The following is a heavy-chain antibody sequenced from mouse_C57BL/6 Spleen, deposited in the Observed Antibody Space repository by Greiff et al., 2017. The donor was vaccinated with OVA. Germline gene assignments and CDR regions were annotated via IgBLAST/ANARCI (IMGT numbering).Heavy chain of an antibody. V-gene: IGHV1-69*01. CDR2: IDPSDSYT. J-gene: IGHJ3*01. Sequence: VKLQQPGAELVMPGASVKLSCKASGYTFTSYWMHWVKQRPGQGLEWIGEIDPSDSYTNYNQKFKGKSTLTVDKSSSTAYMQLSSLTSEDSAVYYCAVFLLVAYWGQGTLVTVSA. D-gene: IGHD1-1*01. CDR1: GYTFTSYW. CDR3: AVFLLVAY.